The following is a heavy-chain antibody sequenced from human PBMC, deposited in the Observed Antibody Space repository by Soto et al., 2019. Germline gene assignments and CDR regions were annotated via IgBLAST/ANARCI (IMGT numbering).Heavy chain of an antibody. CDR3: ARDPGTTVTFYYYYYYMEV. D-gene: IGHD4-17*01. CDR2: IYSGGST. J-gene: IGHJ6*03. CDR1: EFTVSSNY. V-gene: IGHV3-66*01. Sequence: PVWPLRVSCTASEFTVSSNYMSWVLQNPFKLLEFFSVIYSGGSTYYADSVKGRFTISRDNSKNTLYLQMNSLRAEDTAVYYCARDPGTTVTFYYYYYYMEVWGKGTTVTVSS.